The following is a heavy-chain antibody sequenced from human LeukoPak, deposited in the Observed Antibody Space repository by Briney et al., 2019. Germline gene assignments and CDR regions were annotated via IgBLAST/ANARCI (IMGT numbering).Heavy chain of an antibody. CDR1: GFTFSSYA. CDR2: ISGSGGST. D-gene: IGHD3-3*01. CDR3: AKPSGTYYDFWSGYDKYFQH. J-gene: IGHJ1*01. Sequence: GGSLRLSCAASGFTFSSYAMSWVRQAPGKGLEWVSAISGSGGSTYYADSVKGRFTISRDNSKNTLYLQMNSLRAEDTAVYYCAKPSGTYYDFWSGYDKYFQHWGQGTLVTVSS. V-gene: IGHV3-23*01.